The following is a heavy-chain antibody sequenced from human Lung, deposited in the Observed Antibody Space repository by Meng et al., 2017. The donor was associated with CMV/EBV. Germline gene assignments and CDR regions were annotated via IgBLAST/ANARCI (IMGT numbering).Heavy chain of an antibody. V-gene: IGHV4-39*01. CDR3: ASPREGVRAFDI. Sequence: SETLSLTXTVSGGSISSSSYYWGWIRQPPGKGLEWIGSIYYSGSTYYNPSLKSRVTISVDTSKNQFSLKLSSVTAADTAVYYCASPREGVRAFDIWGQGTMVAVSS. D-gene: IGHD1-1*01. CDR1: GGSISSSSYY. CDR2: IYYSGST. J-gene: IGHJ3*02.